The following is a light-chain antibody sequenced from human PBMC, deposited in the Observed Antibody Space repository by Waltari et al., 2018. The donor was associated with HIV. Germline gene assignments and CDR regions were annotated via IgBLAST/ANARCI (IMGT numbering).Light chain of an antibody. CDR3: QSADSSGTVI. CDR1: ALPKKY. CDR2: KDS. J-gene: IGLJ2*01. Sequence: SYELTQPPSVSVSPGQTVRITCSGDALPKKYAYWYQQKPGQAPVLVIYKDSERPSGIPERFSGSSSGTTVTLTISGVQAEDEADYYCQSADSSGTVIFGGGTKLTVL. V-gene: IGLV3-25*03.